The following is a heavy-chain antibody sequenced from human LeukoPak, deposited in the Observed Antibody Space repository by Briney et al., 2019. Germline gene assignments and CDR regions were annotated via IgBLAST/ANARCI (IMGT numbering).Heavy chain of an antibody. J-gene: IGHJ4*02. CDR3: AKERCGSGWAAGDY. CDR1: GFSFSSYA. V-gene: IGHV3-30*18. D-gene: IGHD6-19*01. CDR2: ISYDGNNQ. Sequence: GKSLRLSFAASGFSFSSYAMHWVRQAPGKGLEWVAVISYDGNNQYYADSVKGRFTISRDNSKNTLYLQMNSLRPDDTAVFYCAKERCGSGWAAGDYWGQGTLVTVFS.